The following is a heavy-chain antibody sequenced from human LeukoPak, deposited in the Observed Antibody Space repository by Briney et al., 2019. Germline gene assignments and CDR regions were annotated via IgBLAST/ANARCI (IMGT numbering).Heavy chain of an antibody. J-gene: IGHJ6*02. Sequence: GGSLRLSCAASGFTFSSYSMNWVRQATGKGLEWVSSMSSSSSYIYYADSVKGRFTISRDNAKNSLYLQMNSLRAEDTAVYYCARDGGYCSSTSCYFSYYGMDVWGQGTTVTVSS. CDR1: GFTFSSYS. CDR3: ARDGGYCSSTSCYFSYYGMDV. V-gene: IGHV3-21*01. CDR2: MSSSSSYI. D-gene: IGHD2-2*01.